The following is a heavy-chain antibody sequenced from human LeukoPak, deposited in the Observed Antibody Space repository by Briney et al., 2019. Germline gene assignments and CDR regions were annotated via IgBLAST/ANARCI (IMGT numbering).Heavy chain of an antibody. J-gene: IGHJ3*02. CDR2: IKSKTDGGTA. CDR1: GFTFSSYS. Sequence: PGGSLRLSCAASGFTFSSYSMNWVRQAPGKGLEWVGRIKSKTDGGTADHGTPVKGRFIISRDDSKSTLYLQMNSLRAEDTAVYYCAKGRSCTNGVCYSWFPEIWGQGTMVTVSS. CDR3: AKGRSCTNGVCYSWFPEI. D-gene: IGHD2-8*01. V-gene: IGHV3-15*01.